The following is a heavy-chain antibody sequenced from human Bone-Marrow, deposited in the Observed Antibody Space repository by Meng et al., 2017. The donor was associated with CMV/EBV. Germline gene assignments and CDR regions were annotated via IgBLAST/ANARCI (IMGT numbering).Heavy chain of an antibody. V-gene: IGHV1-18*01. D-gene: IGHD1-7*01. CDR2: ISLYNGNT. J-gene: IGHJ4*02. Sequence: ASVKVSCKASEYMSGSAGFSWVRQAPGQGLEWMGWISLYNGNTNYAQKFQGRVIMTTDTSANTAYLEVRSLKFDDTAIYYCARGPPNWDYPSDYWGQGTLVTVSS. CDR3: ARGPPNWDYPSDY. CDR1: EYMSGSAG.